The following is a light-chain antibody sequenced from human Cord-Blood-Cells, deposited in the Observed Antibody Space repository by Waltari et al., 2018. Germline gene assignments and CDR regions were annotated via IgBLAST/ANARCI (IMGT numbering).Light chain of an antibody. CDR1: SSDVGSYNL. V-gene: IGLV2-23*02. CDR3: CSYAGSSTYV. J-gene: IGLJ1*01. CDR2: EVS. Sequence: QSALTQPASVSGSPGQPITISCPGTSSDVGSYNLVSWYQQHPGKAPKLMIYEVSKRPSGVSKRFSGSKSGNTASLTISGLQAEDEADYYCCSYAGSSTYVFGTGTKVTVL.